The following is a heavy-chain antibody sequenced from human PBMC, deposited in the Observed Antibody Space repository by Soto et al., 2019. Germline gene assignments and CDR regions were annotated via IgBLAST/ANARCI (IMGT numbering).Heavy chain of an antibody. J-gene: IGHJ5*02. CDR3: ARERAANDSLYWFDP. CDR1: GGTFSSYP. D-gene: IGHD6-25*01. V-gene: IGHV1-69*04. CDR2: IIPILNIA. Sequence: QVQLVQSGAEVKKPGSSVKVSCKASGGTFSSYPISWVRQAPGQGLEWMGRIIPILNIANYAQKFQGRVTLTADKSTNTAYMELSSLRSEDTAVYYCARERAANDSLYWFDPWGQGTLVTVSS.